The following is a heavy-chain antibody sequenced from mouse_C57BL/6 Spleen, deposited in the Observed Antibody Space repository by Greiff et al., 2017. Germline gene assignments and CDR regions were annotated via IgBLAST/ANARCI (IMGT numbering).Heavy chain of an antibody. V-gene: IGHV1-9*01. J-gene: IGHJ3*01. CDR2: ILPGRGST. Sequence: QVQLQQSGAELMKPGASVKLSCKATGYTFTGYWIEWVKQRPGHGLEWIGEILPGRGSTNYNEKFKGKATFTADTSSNTAYMQHSSLTTEDSAIYYCARGGSSYFAYWGQGTLVTVSA. CDR1: GYTFTGYW. CDR3: ARGGSSYFAY. D-gene: IGHD1-1*01.